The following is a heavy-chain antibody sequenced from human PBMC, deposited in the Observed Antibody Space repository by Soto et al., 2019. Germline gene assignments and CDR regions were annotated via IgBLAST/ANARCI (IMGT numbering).Heavy chain of an antibody. CDR2: IYYSGST. CDR3: ARVGVGDYYYYYMDV. D-gene: IGHD3-10*01. V-gene: IGHV4-59*01. Sequence: SETLSLTCTVSGGSISSYYWSWIRQPPGKGLEWIGYIYYSGSTNYNPSLKSRVTISVDTSKNQFSLKLSSVTAADTAVYYCARVGVGDYYYYYMDVWGKGTTVTVSS. J-gene: IGHJ6*03. CDR1: GGSISSYY.